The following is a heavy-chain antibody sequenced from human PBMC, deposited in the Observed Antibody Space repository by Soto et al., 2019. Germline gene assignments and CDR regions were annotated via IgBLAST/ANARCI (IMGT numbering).Heavy chain of an antibody. V-gene: IGHV1-69*12. Sequence: QVHLVQSGAEVKKPGSSVKVSCKAPGGTFSNHAINWVRQAPGQGLEWMGRIIPIFTPTNDAQKFQGRVSMTADESTTTAYMELSSLKHDDTAVYYCAREVAADGTFREDVFDIWGQGTLVTVSS. CDR1: GGTFSNHA. CDR2: IIPIFTPT. CDR3: AREVAADGTFREDVFDI. D-gene: IGHD6-13*01. J-gene: IGHJ3*02.